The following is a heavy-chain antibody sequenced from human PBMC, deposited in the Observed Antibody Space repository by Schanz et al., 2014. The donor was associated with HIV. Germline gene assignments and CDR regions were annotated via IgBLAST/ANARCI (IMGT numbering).Heavy chain of an antibody. D-gene: IGHD3-3*01. J-gene: IGHJ5*02. CDR3: AKDGRANYDFWSGYYTFNWFDP. Sequence: QVQLVESGGGVVQPGRSLRLSCAASGFTFSIYGMHWVRQAPGKGLEWVAVISYDGSNKYYADSVKGRFTISRDNSKNTLYLQMNSLRAEDTAVYYCAKDGRANYDFWSGYYTFNWFDPWGQGTLVTVSS. CDR1: GFTFSIYG. V-gene: IGHV3-30*18. CDR2: ISYDGSNK.